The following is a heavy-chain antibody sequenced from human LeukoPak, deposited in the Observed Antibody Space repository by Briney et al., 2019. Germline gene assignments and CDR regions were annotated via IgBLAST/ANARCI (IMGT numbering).Heavy chain of an antibody. D-gene: IGHD3-16*01. J-gene: IGHJ4*02. V-gene: IGHV3-23*01. CDR2: ISGSGGST. Sequence: GGSLRLPCAASGFTFSSYAMSCARQAPVRGREWVSAISGSGGSTYYARSVKGRFAISKDHSKNTLYLQMNSLTAEDTAVYSCASKYYVGGDWGQGTLVTVSS. CDR1: GFTFSSYA. CDR3: ASKYYVGGD.